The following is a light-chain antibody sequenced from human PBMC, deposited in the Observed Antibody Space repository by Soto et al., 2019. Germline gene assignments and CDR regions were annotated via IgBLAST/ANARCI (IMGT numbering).Light chain of an antibody. CDR2: SND. J-gene: IGLJ2*01. CDR1: SSNIGTNY. CDR3: AAWDDSLSGPV. Sequence: QSVLTQSPSASGTPGQRVTISCSGSSSNIGTNYVYWYQQLPGTAPKVLIYSNDKRPSGVPDRFSGSKSGTSASLAISGLRSEDEADYYCAAWDDSLSGPVFGGGTKVTVL. V-gene: IGLV1-47*01.